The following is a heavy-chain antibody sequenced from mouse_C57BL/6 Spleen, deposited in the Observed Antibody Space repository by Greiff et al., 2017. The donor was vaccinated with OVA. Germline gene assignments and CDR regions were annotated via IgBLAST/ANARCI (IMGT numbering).Heavy chain of an antibody. CDR1: GYAFTNYL. Sequence: SGAELVRPGTSVKVSCKASGYAFTNYLIEWVKQRPGQGLEWIGVINPGSGGTNYNEKFKGKATLTADKSSSTAYMQLSSLTSEDSAVYFCARRGYYSNFFDYWGQGTTLTVSS. D-gene: IGHD2-5*01. CDR2: INPGSGGT. V-gene: IGHV1-54*01. J-gene: IGHJ2*01. CDR3: ARRGYYSNFFDY.